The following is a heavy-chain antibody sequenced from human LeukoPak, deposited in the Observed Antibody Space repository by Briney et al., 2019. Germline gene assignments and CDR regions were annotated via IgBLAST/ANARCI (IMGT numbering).Heavy chain of an antibody. CDR2: ISSGSTYI. D-gene: IGHD3-22*01. CDR3: ARGYYYDTTLDFDY. V-gene: IGHV3-21*01. CDR1: GFTFDDYG. Sequence: PGGSLRLSCAASGFTFDDYGMSWVRQAPGKGLEWVSSISSGSTYIYYADSVKGRFTISRDNAKNSLYLQMNSLRAEDTAVYYCARGYYYDTTLDFDYWGQGTLVTVSS. J-gene: IGHJ4*02.